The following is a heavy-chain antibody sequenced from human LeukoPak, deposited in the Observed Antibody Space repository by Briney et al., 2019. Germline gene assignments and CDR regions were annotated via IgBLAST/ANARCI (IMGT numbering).Heavy chain of an antibody. CDR3: ARDSGGGGYSYGLYY. CDR1: GGTFSSYA. CDR2: IIPIFGTA. Sequence: ASVKVSCKASGGTFSSYAISLVRQAPGQGLEWMGGIIPIFGTANYAQKFQGRVTITADESTSTAYMGLSSLRSEDTAVYYCARDSGGGGYSYGLYYWGQGTLVTVSS. J-gene: IGHJ4*02. V-gene: IGHV1-69*13. D-gene: IGHD5-18*01.